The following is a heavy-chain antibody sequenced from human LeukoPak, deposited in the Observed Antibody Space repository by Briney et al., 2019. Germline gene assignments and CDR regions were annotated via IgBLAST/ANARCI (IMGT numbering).Heavy chain of an antibody. V-gene: IGHV3-7*01. J-gene: IGHJ4*02. CDR3: AREVVGATGLGNC. D-gene: IGHD1-26*01. Sequence: PGGSLRLSCAASGFTFSSYWMSWVRQAPGKGLEWVANIKQDGSEKYYVDSVKGRLTISRDNAKNSLYLQMNSLRAEDTAVYYCAREVVGATGLGNCWGQGTLVTVSS. CDR1: GFTFSSYW. CDR2: IKQDGSEK.